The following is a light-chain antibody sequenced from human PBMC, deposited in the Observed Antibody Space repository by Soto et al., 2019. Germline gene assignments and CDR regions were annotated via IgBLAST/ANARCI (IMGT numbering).Light chain of an antibody. CDR2: AAS. CDR1: QSVSSW. J-gene: IGKJ3*01. Sequence: DSQMTQSPSTLSASVGDRVTITCRASQSVSSWLAWYQQKPGKAPKLLIYAASSLQSGVPSRFSGSGSGTDFTLTISSLQPEDFATYYCHQSYSAPFTFGPGTKVDIK. CDR3: HQSYSAPFT. V-gene: IGKV1-39*01.